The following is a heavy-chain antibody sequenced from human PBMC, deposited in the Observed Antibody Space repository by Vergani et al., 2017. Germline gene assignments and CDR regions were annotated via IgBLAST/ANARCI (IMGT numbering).Heavy chain of an antibody. J-gene: IGHJ6*03. V-gene: IGHV3-7*04. Sequence: EVQLVESGGGLVQPGGSLRLSCAASGFTFSSYWMSWVRQAPGKGLEWVANIKQDGSEKYYVDSVKGRFTISRDNAKNSLYLQMNSLRAEDTAVYYCARAQTTVITHRNYYYYYMDVWGKGP. CDR3: ARAQTTVITHRNYYYYYMDV. D-gene: IGHD4-11*01. CDR2: IKQDGSEK. CDR1: GFTFSSYW.